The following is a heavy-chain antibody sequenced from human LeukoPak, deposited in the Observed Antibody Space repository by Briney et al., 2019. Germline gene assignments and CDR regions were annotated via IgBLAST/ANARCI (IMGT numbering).Heavy chain of an antibody. CDR3: VRESLRPT. J-gene: IGHJ1*01. D-gene: IGHD3-3*01. CDR1: GYTFSNSG. Sequence: ASVKVSCKASGYTFSNSGISRVRQAPGQGLECLGWISAYNGDTNYAQELQGRITMTTDTSTNTAFLELRSLKSDDTALYFCVRESLRPTWGQGTLVTVSS. V-gene: IGHV1-18*01. CDR2: ISAYNGDT.